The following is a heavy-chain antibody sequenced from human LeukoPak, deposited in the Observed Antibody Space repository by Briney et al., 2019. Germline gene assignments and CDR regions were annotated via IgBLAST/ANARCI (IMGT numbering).Heavy chain of an antibody. V-gene: IGHV3-64*01. CDR3: ARGGGLIAARDFDY. D-gene: IGHD6-6*01. Sequence: GGSLRLSCAASGFTFSIYAMHWVRQAPGKGLEYVSAISSNGGSTYYANSVKGRFTISRDNSKNTLYLQMGSLRAEDMAVYYCARGGGLIAARDFDYWGQGTLVTVSS. CDR1: GFTFSIYA. CDR2: ISSNGGST. J-gene: IGHJ4*02.